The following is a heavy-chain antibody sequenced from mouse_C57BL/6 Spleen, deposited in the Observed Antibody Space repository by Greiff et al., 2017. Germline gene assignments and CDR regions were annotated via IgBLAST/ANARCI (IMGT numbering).Heavy chain of an antibody. D-gene: IGHD1-1*01. V-gene: IGHV1-42*01. CDR3: ARGVVAYYFDY. CDR2: INPSTGGT. CDR1: GYSFTGYY. Sequence: EVQLQQSGPELVKPGASVKISCKASGYSFTGYYMNWVKQSPEKSLEWIGEINPSTGGTTYNQKFKAKATLTVDKSSSTAYMPLKSLTSEDSAVYYCARGVVAYYFDYWGQGTTLTVSS. J-gene: IGHJ2*01.